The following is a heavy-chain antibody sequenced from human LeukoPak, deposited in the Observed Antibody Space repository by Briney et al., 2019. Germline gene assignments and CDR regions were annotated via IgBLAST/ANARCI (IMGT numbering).Heavy chain of an antibody. D-gene: IGHD3-22*01. CDR1: GGSLSSSSYY. V-gene: IGHV4-39*01. CDR2: IYYSGST. CDR3: ARFRFRHSCDPSGYVGRFDP. Sequence: SETLSLTCTVSGGSLSSSSYYWGWIRQPPGKGLEGFGSIYYSGSTYYNPSLKSRVTISVDTSKSQFSLRLSSVTAADTAVYFCARFRFRHSCDPSGYVGRFDPWGQGTLVTVSS. J-gene: IGHJ5*02.